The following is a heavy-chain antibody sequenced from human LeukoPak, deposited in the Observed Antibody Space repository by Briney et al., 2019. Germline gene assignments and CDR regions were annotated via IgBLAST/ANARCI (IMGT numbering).Heavy chain of an antibody. CDR1: GFTFSSHS. Sequence: GGSLRLSRAASGFTFSSHSMNWVRQAPGKGLEWLSYIDSGSGNIYYRDSVKGRFTISRDNAQDSLYLQMDSLRDEGTAVYYCAREDDDWGPNTLDVWGQGTVVTVSS. V-gene: IGHV3-48*02. D-gene: IGHD7-27*01. J-gene: IGHJ3*01. CDR2: IDSGSGNI. CDR3: AREDDDWGPNTLDV.